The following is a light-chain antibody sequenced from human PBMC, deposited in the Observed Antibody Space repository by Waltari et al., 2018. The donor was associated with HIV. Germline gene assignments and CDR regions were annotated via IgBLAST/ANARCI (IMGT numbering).Light chain of an antibody. V-gene: IGLV2-11*01. Sequence: QSALTQPRSVSGSPGQSVTISCTGTSSDVGGYNYVSWYQQHPGKAPKLMIYDVSKRPSGVPDRFAGSKSGNTASLTSSGLQSEEEADYYCGSYAGSYTLVFGGGTKLTVL. CDR3: GSYAGSYTLV. J-gene: IGLJ2*01. CDR1: SSDVGGYNY. CDR2: DVS.